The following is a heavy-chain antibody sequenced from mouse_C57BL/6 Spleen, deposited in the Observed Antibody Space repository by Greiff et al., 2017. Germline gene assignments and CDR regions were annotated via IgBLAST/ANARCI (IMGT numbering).Heavy chain of an antibody. D-gene: IGHD1-1*01. J-gene: IGHJ1*03. Sequence: EVKLQESGGGLVQPGGSLKLSCAASGFTFSDYGMAWVRQAPRKGPEWVAFISNLAYSIYYADTVTGRFTISRENAKNTLYLEMSSLRSEDTAMYYCARHYYGSSQGYFDVWGTGTTVTVSS. V-gene: IGHV5-15*01. CDR3: ARHYYGSSQGYFDV. CDR2: ISNLAYSI. CDR1: GFTFSDYG.